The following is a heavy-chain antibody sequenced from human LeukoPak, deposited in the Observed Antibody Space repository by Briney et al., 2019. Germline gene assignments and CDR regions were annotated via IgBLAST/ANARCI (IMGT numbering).Heavy chain of an antibody. J-gene: IGHJ4*02. CDR3: AKDRGRAVAGTLGY. V-gene: IGHV3-30*02. D-gene: IGHD6-19*01. CDR2: IRYDGSNK. CDR1: GFTFSSYG. Sequence: PGGSLRLSCAASGFTFSSYGMHWVRQAPGKGLAWVAFIRYDGSNKYYVDSVKGRFTISRDNSKNTLYLQTNSLRAEDTAVYYCAKDRGRAVAGTLGYWGQGTLVTVSS.